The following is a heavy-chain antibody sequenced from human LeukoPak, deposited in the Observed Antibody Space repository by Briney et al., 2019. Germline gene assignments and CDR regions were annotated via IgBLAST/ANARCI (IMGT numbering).Heavy chain of an antibody. Sequence: SETLSLTCAVYGGSFSGYYWSWIRQPPGKGLEWIGEINHSGSTNYNPSLKSRVTISVDTSKNQFSLKLSSVTAADTAVYYCARGADSSSWFWYNWFDPWGQGTLVTVSS. V-gene: IGHV4-34*01. CDR3: ARGADSSSWFWYNWFDP. CDR1: GGSFSGYY. CDR2: INHSGST. J-gene: IGHJ5*02. D-gene: IGHD6-13*01.